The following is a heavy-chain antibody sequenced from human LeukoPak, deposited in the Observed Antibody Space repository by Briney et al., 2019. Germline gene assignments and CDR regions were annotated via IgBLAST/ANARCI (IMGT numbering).Heavy chain of an antibody. Sequence: ASVKVSCKASGYKFTNYGISWVQQAPGQGLEWMGWISPYNGNTIYAQKLQGRVTMTTDTSTSTAYMELRGLRSDDTAVYYCASKWVTYYYNSSAYHYPTDVFDIWGQGTMVTVSS. CDR2: ISPYNGNT. V-gene: IGHV1-18*01. CDR3: ASKWVTYYYNSSAYHYPTDVFDI. J-gene: IGHJ3*02. D-gene: IGHD3-22*01. CDR1: GYKFTNYG.